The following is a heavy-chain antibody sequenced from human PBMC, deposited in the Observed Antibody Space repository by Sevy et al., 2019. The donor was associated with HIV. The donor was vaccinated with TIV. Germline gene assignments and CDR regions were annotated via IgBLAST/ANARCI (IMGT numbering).Heavy chain of an antibody. CDR3: AKAGLTAATVNYYYYYGMDV. CDR1: GFTFSSYG. CDR2: ISYDGSNK. D-gene: IGHD6-25*01. J-gene: IGHJ6*02. V-gene: IGHV3-30*18. Sequence: GGSLRLSCAASGFTFSSYGMHWVRQAPGKGLEWVAVISYDGSNKYYADSVKGRFTISRDNSKNTLYLQMNSLRAEDTAVYYCAKAGLTAATVNYYYYYGMDVWGQGTTVTGS.